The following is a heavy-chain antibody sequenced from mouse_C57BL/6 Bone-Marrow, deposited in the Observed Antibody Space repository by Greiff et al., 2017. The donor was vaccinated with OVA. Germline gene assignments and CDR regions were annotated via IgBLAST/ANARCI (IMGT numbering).Heavy chain of an antibody. V-gene: IGHV1-82*01. D-gene: IGHD1-1*01. CDR1: GYAFSSSW. CDR2: IYPGDGDT. Sequence: VKLQESGPELVKPGASVKISCKASGYAFSSSWMNWVKQRPGKGLEWIGRIYPGDGDTNYNGTFTGKATLTADKSSSTAYMQLSSLTSEDSAVYFCARSDYYGSRGYFDVWGTGTTVTVSS. J-gene: IGHJ1*03. CDR3: ARSDYYGSRGYFDV.